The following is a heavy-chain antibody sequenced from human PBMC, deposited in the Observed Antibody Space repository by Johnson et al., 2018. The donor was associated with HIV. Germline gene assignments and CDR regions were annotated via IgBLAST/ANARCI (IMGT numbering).Heavy chain of an antibody. CDR3: AKDFGSSSWYWFYDAFDI. J-gene: IGHJ3*02. CDR2: ISYDGSNK. V-gene: IGHV3-30*04. Sequence: QVQLVESGGGLVQPGGSLRLSCAASGFTFSSYAMHWVRQAPGKGLEWVAVISYDGSNKYYADSVKGRFTISRDNSKNTLYLQMNSLRAGDTAVCYCAKDFGSSSWYWFYDAFDIWGQGTMVTVSS. CDR1: GFTFSSYA. D-gene: IGHD6-13*01.